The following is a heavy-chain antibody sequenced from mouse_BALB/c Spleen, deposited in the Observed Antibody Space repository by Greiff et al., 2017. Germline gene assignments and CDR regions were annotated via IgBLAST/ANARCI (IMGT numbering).Heavy chain of an antibody. CDR2: IWSGGST. V-gene: IGHV2-2*02. CDR1: GFSLTSYG. J-gene: IGHJ2*01. Sequence: VKLQESGPGLVQPSQSLSITCTVSGFSLTSYGVHWVRQSPGKGLEWLGVIWSGGSTDYNAAFISRLSISKDNSKSQVFFKMNSLQANDTAIYYCARNYGYYSDYFDYWGQGTTLTVSS. D-gene: IGHD2-3*01. CDR3: ARNYGYYSDYFDY.